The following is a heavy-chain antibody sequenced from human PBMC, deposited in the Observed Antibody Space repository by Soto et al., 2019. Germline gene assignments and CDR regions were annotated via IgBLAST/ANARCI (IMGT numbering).Heavy chain of an antibody. J-gene: IGHJ4*01. CDR1: GVTISSGYYY. CDR3: EGRVVATAFDFDY. D-gene: IGHD5-12*01. CDR2: IYYSGCT. V-gene: IGHV4-31*01. Sequence: SETLSLSCTVSGVTISSGYYYWSWIRPHQGKGLEWIGYIYYSGCTSYNPSLKSTVTISIATSTNQFSLKLSSVTAADKAVYYCEGRVVATAFDFDYWGQGTMVTVSS.